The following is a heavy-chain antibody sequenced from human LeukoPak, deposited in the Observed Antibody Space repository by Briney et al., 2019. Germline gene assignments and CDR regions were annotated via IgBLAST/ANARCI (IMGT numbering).Heavy chain of an antibody. Sequence: GGSLRLSCAASGFTFSSYWMSWVRQAPGQGQEWVANIKQDGSEKYYVDSVKGRFTISRDNAKNSLYLQMNSLRAEDTAVYYCARDRWGTRIQLWSEEYYFDYWGQGTLVTVSS. D-gene: IGHD5-18*01. CDR2: IKQDGSEK. V-gene: IGHV3-7*01. CDR3: ARDRWGTRIQLWSEEYYFDY. J-gene: IGHJ4*02. CDR1: GFTFSSYW.